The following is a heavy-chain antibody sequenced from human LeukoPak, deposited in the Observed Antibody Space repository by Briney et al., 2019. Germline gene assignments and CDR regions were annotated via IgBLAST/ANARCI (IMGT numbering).Heavy chain of an antibody. CDR3: ARGFPRLNIVVVPAAMDVNWFDP. J-gene: IGHJ5*02. CDR1: GYTFTSYY. V-gene: IGHV1-46*01. Sequence: ASVKVSCKASGYTFTSYYIHWVRQAPGQGLEWMGIINPSGGSTSYAQKFQGRVTMTRDMSTSTVYMELSSLRSEDTAVYYCARGFPRLNIVVVPAAMDVNWFDPWGQGTLVTVSS. CDR2: INPSGGST. D-gene: IGHD2-2*01.